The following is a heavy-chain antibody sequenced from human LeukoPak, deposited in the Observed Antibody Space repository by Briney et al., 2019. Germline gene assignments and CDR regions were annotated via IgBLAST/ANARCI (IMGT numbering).Heavy chain of an antibody. V-gene: IGHV3-7*01. D-gene: IGHD6-13*01. CDR1: GFTFRRYW. CDR2: IKQDGSEK. Sequence: GGSLRLPCAASGFTFRRYWMSWVRQAPGKGLEWVANIKQDGSEKYYVDSVKGRLTISRDNAKKSLYLQMNSLRAEDTAVYYCARFWTSSSWYYFDYWGQGTLVTVSS. J-gene: IGHJ4*02. CDR3: ARFWTSSSWYYFDY.